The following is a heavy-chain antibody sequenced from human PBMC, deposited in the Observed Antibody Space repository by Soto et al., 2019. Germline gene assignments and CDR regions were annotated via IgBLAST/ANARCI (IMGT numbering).Heavy chain of an antibody. V-gene: IGHV3-23*01. CDR1: GFTFSSYA. Sequence: SGGSLRLSCAASGFTFSSYAMSWVRQAPGKGLEWVSAISGSGGSTYYADSVKGRFTISRDNSKNTLYLQMNSLRAEDTAVYYCAKAASQVGATILSLFDYWGQGTLVTVSS. D-gene: IGHD1-26*01. CDR2: ISGSGGST. CDR3: AKAASQVGATILSLFDY. J-gene: IGHJ4*02.